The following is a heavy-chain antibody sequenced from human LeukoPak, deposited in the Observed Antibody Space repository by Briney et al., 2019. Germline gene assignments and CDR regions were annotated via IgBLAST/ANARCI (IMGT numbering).Heavy chain of an antibody. V-gene: IGHV3-23*01. CDR1: GFIFSRYW. J-gene: IGHJ4*02. CDR3: AKVIGASYGSGPFDY. Sequence: GGSLRLSCAASGFIFSRYWMSWVRQAPGKGLEWVSAISGSGGSTYYADSVKGRFTISRDNSKNTLYLQMNSLRAEDTAVYYCAKVIGASYGSGPFDYWGQGTLVTVSS. CDR2: ISGSGGST. D-gene: IGHD3-10*01.